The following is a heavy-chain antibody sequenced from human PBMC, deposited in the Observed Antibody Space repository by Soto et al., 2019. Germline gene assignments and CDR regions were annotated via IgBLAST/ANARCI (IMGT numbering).Heavy chain of an antibody. D-gene: IGHD6-19*01. J-gene: IGHJ4*02. V-gene: IGHV3-9*01. CDR2: ISWNSETI. Sequence: GGSLRLSCAASGFTVDDYAMHWVRQAPGKGLEWVSGISWNSETIDYADSVKGRFTISRDNAKSSLFLQMNSLRDEDTAVYYCARSVEGHFDYWGQGALVTVSS. CDR3: ARSVEGHFDY. CDR1: GFTVDDYA.